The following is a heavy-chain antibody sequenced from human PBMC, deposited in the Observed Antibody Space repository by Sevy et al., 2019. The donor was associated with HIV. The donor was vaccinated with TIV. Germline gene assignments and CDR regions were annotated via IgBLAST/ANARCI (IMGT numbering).Heavy chain of an antibody. CDR3: ARDGGWYNYAPSDY. CDR1: GFTFSSYG. CDR2: ISYDGSNK. D-gene: IGHD1-1*01. Sequence: GGSLRLSCAASGFTFSSYGMHWVRQAPGKGLEWVAVISYDGSNKYYADSVKGRFTISRDNSKNTLYLQMNSLRAEDTAVYYCARDGGWYNYAPSDYWGQGTLVTVSS. J-gene: IGHJ4*02. V-gene: IGHV3-30*03.